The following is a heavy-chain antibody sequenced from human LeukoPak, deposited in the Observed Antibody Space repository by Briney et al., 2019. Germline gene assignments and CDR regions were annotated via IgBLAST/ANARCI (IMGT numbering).Heavy chain of an antibody. J-gene: IGHJ4*02. D-gene: IGHD5-18*01. CDR2: IYISGGT. V-gene: IGHV4-4*07. CDR3: ARASDTAMAPGHFDY. Sequence: SETLSLTCSVSGDSTNTYYWSWIRQPAGKGLEWIGRIYISGGTSYNPSLKSRVSMSMDSSKNQFSLKLSSVTAADTAVYHCARASDTAMAPGHFDYWGQGTLVTVSS. CDR1: GDSTNTYY.